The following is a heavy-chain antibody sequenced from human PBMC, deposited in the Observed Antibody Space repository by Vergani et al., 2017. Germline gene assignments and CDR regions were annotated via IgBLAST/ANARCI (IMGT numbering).Heavy chain of an antibody. V-gene: IGHV1-2*02. CDR3: ARDHSETYSSGWYRPNWFDP. J-gene: IGHJ5*02. Sequence: QVQLVQSGAEVKKPGASVKVSCKASGYTFTSYYMHWVRQAPGQGLEWMGWINPNSGGTNYAQKFQGRVTMTRDTSISTAYMELSRLRSDDTAVYYCARDHSETYSSGWYRPNWFDPWGQGTLVTVSS. CDR1: GYTFTSYY. D-gene: IGHD6-19*01. CDR2: INPNSGGT.